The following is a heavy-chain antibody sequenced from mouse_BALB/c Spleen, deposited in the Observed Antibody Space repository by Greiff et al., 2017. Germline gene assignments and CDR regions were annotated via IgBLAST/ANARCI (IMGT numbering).Heavy chain of an antibody. CDR2: IDPANGNT. CDR3: AMWDGSSAMDY. Sequence: VQLQQSGAELVKPGATVTLSCTVSGFYIKDTYMHWVKQRPEQGLEWIGRIDPANGNTKYDPKFQGKATITADTSSNTAYLQLSSLTSEDTAVYYCAMWDGSSAMDYWGQGTSVTVSS. V-gene: IGHV14-3*02. D-gene: IGHD1-1*01. CDR1: GFYIKDTY. J-gene: IGHJ4*01.